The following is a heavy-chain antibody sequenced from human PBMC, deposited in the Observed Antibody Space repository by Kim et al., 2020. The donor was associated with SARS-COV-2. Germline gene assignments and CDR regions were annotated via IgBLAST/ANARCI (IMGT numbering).Heavy chain of an antibody. J-gene: IGHJ4*02. Sequence: GNPMYAQGVTGRFVFAWDTSVSTAYLQITDLKAEDTAVYYCARVMQWELDYWGQGTLVTVSS. V-gene: IGHV7-4-1*02. D-gene: IGHD3-10*01. CDR3: ARVMQWELDY. CDR2: GNP.